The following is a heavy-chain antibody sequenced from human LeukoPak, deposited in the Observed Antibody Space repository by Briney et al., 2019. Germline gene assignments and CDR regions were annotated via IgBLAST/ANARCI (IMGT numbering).Heavy chain of an antibody. Sequence: PGGSLRLSCAASGFTFSGYSLNWVRQAPGKGLEWVSYISSGGSTIYYADSVKGRFTISRDNSKNTLYLQMNTLRAEDTAVYYCAKYGRSGYSSGMDVWGHGNTVTVSS. CDR2: ISSGGSTI. V-gene: IGHV3-48*01. J-gene: IGHJ6*02. D-gene: IGHD2-15*01. CDR1: GFTFSGYS. CDR3: AKYGRSGYSSGMDV.